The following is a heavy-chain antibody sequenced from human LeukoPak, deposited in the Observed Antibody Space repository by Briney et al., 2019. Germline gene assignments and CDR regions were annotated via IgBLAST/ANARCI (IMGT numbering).Heavy chain of an antibody. CDR3: VQTKDWPDNWFDP. CDR2: ISAYNGNT. CDR1: GYTFTSYG. D-gene: IGHD3/OR15-3a*01. V-gene: IGHV1-18*01. J-gene: IGHJ5*02. Sequence: ASVKVSRKASGYTFTSYGISWVRQAPGQGLEWMGWISAYNGNTNYAQKLQGRVTMTTDTSTSTAYMELRSLRSDDTAVYYCVQTKDWPDNWFDPWGQGTLVTVSS.